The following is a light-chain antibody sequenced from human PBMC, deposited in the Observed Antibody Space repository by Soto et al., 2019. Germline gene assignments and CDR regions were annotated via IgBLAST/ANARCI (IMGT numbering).Light chain of an antibody. CDR2: DAS. J-gene: IGKJ1*01. Sequence: DIQMTQSPSSLSASVGDSVTISCQASQDINNFLNWYQQKPGKPPQLLIYDASTLEKGGPSRFSGAGSGADFPFTVSNLQPEDSATYYCQQYEDLPLTFGQGTKVEIK. CDR1: QDINNF. V-gene: IGKV1-33*01. CDR3: QQYEDLPLT.